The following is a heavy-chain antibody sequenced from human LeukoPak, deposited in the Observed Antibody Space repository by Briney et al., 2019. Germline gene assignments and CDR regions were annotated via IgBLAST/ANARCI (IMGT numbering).Heavy chain of an antibody. J-gene: IGHJ4*02. CDR1: GFTFSSYA. Sequence: GGSLRLSCAASGFTFSSYAMSWVRQAPGKGLEWVSAISGSGGSTYYADSVKGRFTISRDNSKNTLYLQMNSLRAEDTAVYYCARSVRIVVVPAATPPLDYWGQGTLVTVFS. CDR3: ARSVRIVVVPAATPPLDY. V-gene: IGHV3-23*01. D-gene: IGHD2-2*01. CDR2: ISGSGGST.